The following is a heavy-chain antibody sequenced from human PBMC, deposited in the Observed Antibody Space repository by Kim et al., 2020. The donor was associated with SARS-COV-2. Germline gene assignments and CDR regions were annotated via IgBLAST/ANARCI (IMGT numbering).Heavy chain of an antibody. CDR1: GFTFSNFA. J-gene: IGHJ4*02. CDR3: AKGCSSASCYSFDY. D-gene: IGHD3-10*01. CDR2: IVGSGGNT. V-gene: IGHV3-23*01. Sequence: GGSLRLSCAASGFTFSNFAMSWVRQAPGKGLEWVSAIVGSGGNTYYAVSVKGRFTLSRDNSKNTLYLQMNSLRVEDTAIYYCAKGCSSASCYSFDYWGQG.